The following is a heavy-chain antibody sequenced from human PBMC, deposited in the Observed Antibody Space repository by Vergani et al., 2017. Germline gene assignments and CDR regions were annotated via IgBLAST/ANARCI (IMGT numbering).Heavy chain of an antibody. Sequence: QLQLQESCPGLVKPSQTLSLTCTVSGGSISSGGYYWSWIRQHPGKGLEWIGYIYYSGSTYYNPSLKSRVTISVDTSKNQFSLKLSSVTAADTAVYYCASLLVGTSYYDFWSGRRGMDVWGQGTTVTVSS. CDR1: GGSISSGGYY. CDR3: ASLLVGTSYYDFWSGRRGMDV. J-gene: IGHJ6*02. D-gene: IGHD3-3*01. CDR2: IYYSGST. V-gene: IGHV4-31*03.